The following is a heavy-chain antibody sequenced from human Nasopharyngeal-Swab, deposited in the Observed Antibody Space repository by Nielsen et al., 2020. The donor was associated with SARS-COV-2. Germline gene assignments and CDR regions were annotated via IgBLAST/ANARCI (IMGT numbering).Heavy chain of an antibody. Sequence: ASVKVSCKASGYTFTSYYINWVRQATGQGREWMGWMNPNSGNTGYAQKFQGRVTMTRNTSISTAYIELSSLRSEDTAVYYCARGLFGYYDSSGYPDAFDIWGQGTMVTVSS. CDR1: GYTFTSYY. D-gene: IGHD3-22*01. J-gene: IGHJ3*02. CDR2: MNPNSGNT. V-gene: IGHV1-8*01. CDR3: ARGLFGYYDSSGYPDAFDI.